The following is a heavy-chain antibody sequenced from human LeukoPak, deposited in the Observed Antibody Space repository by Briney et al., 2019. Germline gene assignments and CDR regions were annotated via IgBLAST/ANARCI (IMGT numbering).Heavy chain of an antibody. V-gene: IGHV3-23*01. J-gene: IGHJ5*02. CDR2: ISGSGGST. CDR1: GFTFSSYA. D-gene: IGHD3-22*01. CDR3: AKDTYYYDSSGFRGTNWFDP. Sequence: GGSLRLSCAASGFTFSSYAMSWVRQAPGKGLEWVSAISGSGGSTYYADSVKGRFTISRDNSKNTLYLQMNSLRAEDTAVYYCAKDTYYYDSSGFRGTNWFDPWGQGTLVTVSS.